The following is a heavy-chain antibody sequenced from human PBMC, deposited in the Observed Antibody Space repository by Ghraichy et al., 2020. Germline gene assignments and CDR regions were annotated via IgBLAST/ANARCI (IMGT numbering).Heavy chain of an antibody. V-gene: IGHV3-23*01. CDR1: GFIFSSYA. CDR3: AQDPDTTLTTGNYYYMEV. CDR2: ISGSGGST. J-gene: IGHJ6*03. Sequence: GESLNISCAASGFIFSSYAMSWIRQAPGKGLEWVPTISGSGGSTYYADSVKGRFTISRDNSKNTLYLQMNSLRAEATAVYYCAQDPDTTLTTGNYYYMEVWGKGSTVTVSS. D-gene: IGHD4-17*01.